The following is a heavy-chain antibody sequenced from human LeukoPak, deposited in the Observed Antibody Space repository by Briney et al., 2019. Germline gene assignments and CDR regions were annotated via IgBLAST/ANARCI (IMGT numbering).Heavy chain of an antibody. CDR1: GYTFTGYY. V-gene: IGHV1-2*02. Sequence: ASVKVSCKASGYTFTGYYMHWVRQAPGLGLEWMGWINPNSGGTNYAQKFQGRFTMTRDTSISTAYMELSRLRSDDTAVYYCARDLCSGGSCHDDYWGQGTLVTVSS. CDR3: ARDLCSGGSCHDDY. CDR2: INPNSGGT. D-gene: IGHD2-15*01. J-gene: IGHJ4*02.